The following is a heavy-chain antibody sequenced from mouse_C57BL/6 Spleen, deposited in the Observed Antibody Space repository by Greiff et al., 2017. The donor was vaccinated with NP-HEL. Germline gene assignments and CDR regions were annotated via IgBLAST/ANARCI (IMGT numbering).Heavy chain of an antibody. CDR3: ARLGDGYSYAMDY. D-gene: IGHD2-3*01. V-gene: IGHV1-69*01. J-gene: IGHJ4*01. Sequence: QVQLQQPGAELVMPGASVKLSCKASGYTFTSYWMHWVKQRPGQGLEWIGEIDPSDSYTNYNQKFKGKSTLTVDKSSSTAYMQLSSLTSEDSAVYYCARLGDGYSYAMDYWGQGTSVTVSS. CDR2: IDPSDSYT. CDR1: GYTFTSYW.